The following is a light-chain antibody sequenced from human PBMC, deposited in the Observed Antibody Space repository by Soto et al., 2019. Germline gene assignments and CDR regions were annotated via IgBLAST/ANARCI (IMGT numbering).Light chain of an antibody. CDR1: QSVSSY. Sequence: EIVLTQSPATLSLSPGERATLSCRASQSVSSYLAWYQQKPGQAPRLLIYDASNRATGIPARFSGSGSGTEFTLTISSLQSEDFAIYFCQQYNSWTWTFGQGTKVDIK. V-gene: IGKV3-11*01. CDR2: DAS. J-gene: IGKJ1*01. CDR3: QQYNSWTWT.